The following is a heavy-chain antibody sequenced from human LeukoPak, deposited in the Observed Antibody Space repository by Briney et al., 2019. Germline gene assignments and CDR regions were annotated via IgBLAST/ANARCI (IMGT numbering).Heavy chain of an antibody. CDR1: GGSFSGYY. CDR2: INHSGST. Sequence: KASETLSLTCAVYGGSFSGYYWSWIRQPPGKGLEWIGEINHSGSTNYNPSLKSRVTISVDTSKNQFSLKLSSVTAADTAVYYCARLGPTPGRYCSGGSCYPLRNYYYYMDVWGKGTTVTISS. V-gene: IGHV4-34*01. D-gene: IGHD2-15*01. J-gene: IGHJ6*03. CDR3: ARLGPTPGRYCSGGSCYPLRNYYYYMDV.